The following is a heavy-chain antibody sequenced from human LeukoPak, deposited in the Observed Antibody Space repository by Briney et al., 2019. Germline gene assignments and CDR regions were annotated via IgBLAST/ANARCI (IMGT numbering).Heavy chain of an antibody. Sequence: SETLSLTCTVSGGSISSSSYYWGWIRQPPGKGLEWIGSIYYSGSTYYNPSLKSRVTISVDTSKNQFSLKLSSVTAADTAVYYCARGLSVGATGHWGQGTLVTVSS. CDR3: ARGLSVGATGH. D-gene: IGHD1-26*01. J-gene: IGHJ4*02. V-gene: IGHV4-39*07. CDR2: IYYSGST. CDR1: GGSISSSSYY.